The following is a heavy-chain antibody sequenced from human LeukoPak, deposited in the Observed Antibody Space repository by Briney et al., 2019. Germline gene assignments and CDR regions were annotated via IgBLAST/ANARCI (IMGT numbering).Heavy chain of an antibody. CDR3: ARGGAARLHFQN. V-gene: IGHV4-61*01. CDR2: IYHSGST. J-gene: IGHJ1*01. D-gene: IGHD6-6*01. Sequence: PSETLSLTCTVSGVSVSSGSYYWSWIRQPPGKGLEWIGYIYHSGSTNYNPSLQSRVTISVDTSKNQFSLNLNSVTAADTAVYYCARGGAARLHFQNWGQGTLVTVSS. CDR1: GVSVSSGSYY.